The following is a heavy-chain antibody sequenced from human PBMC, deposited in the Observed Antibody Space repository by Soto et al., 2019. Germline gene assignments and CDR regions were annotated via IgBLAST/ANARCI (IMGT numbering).Heavy chain of an antibody. CDR1: RFTFDDYA. D-gene: IGHD1-20*01. J-gene: IGHJ3*02. CDR3: AKDITGARGDAFDI. Sequence: SLKISCAASRFTFDDYAMHWVRQAPGKGLEWVSGISWNSGSIGYADSVKGRFTISRDNAKNSLYLQMNSLRAEDTALYYCAKDITGARGDAFDIWGQGTMVTVSS. V-gene: IGHV3-9*01. CDR2: ISWNSGSI.